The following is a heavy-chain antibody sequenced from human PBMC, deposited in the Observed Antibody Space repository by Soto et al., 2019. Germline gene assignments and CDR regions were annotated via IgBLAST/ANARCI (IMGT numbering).Heavy chain of an antibody. Sequence: PGGSLRLSCAASGFTFSDHFMDWVRQAPGKGLEWVGRTKNKANSYTTEYAASVKGRFTISRDDSKNSLYLQMNSLKTEDTAVYYCAIGRTDYSNKGLDPWGQGTLVIVSS. J-gene: IGHJ5*02. D-gene: IGHD4-4*01. CDR1: GFTFSDHF. CDR3: AIGRTDYSNKGLDP. V-gene: IGHV3-72*01. CDR2: TKNKANSYTT.